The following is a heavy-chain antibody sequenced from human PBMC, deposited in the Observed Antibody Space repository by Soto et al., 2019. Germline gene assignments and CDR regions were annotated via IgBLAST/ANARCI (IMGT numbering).Heavy chain of an antibody. CDR1: GSPFAAKP. D-gene: IGHD5-12*01. CDR3: AKDYIGTVPDAFDI. Sequence: EVQLLESGGGLVQPGGPLNLPCEAPGSPFAAKPMGWVRRPQGKGLGCVSGISGSGGSTYYADSVKGRFTISRDNSKNTLYLQMNSLRAEDTAVYYCAKDYIGTVPDAFDIWGQGTMVTVSS. J-gene: IGHJ3*02. V-gene: IGHV3-23*01. CDR2: ISGSGGST.